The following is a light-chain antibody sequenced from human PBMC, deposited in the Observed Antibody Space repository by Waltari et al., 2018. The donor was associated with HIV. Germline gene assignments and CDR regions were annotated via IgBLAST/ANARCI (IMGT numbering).Light chain of an antibody. V-gene: IGLV3-19*01. CDR2: RKN. Sequence: SSGVAQDPAVSVALGQTVTITCRGDSFRSYYATWYQQKPGQAPLLRFYRKNSRPSVIPARLSGSTSGNTAFLTITGAQAADEAAYYCNSRDSTGNHLVVFGGGTKLTVL. J-gene: IGLJ2*01. CDR3: NSRDSTGNHLVV. CDR1: SFRSYY.